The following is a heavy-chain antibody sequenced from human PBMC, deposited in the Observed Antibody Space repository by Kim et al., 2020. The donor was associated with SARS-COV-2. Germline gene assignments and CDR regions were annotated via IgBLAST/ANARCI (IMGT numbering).Heavy chain of an antibody. Sequence: GGSLRLSCAASGFTFSSYAMSWVRQAPGKGLEWVSAISGSGGSTYYADSVKGRFTISRDNSKNTLYLQMNSLRAEDTAVYYCAKRRRYYDSSGYVFDYWGRGTLVTVSS. D-gene: IGHD3-22*01. V-gene: IGHV3-23*01. J-gene: IGHJ4*02. CDR3: AKRRRYYDSSGYVFDY. CDR2: ISGSGGST. CDR1: GFTFSSYA.